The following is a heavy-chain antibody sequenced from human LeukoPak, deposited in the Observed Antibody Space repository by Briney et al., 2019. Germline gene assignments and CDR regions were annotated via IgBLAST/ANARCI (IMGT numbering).Heavy chain of an antibody. D-gene: IGHD3-10*01. Sequence: AISGSGGSTYYADSVKGRFTIPRDNSKNTLYLQMNSLRAEDTAVYYCAKTLYGSGSAFDIWGQGTMVTVSS. CDR2: ISGSGGST. J-gene: IGHJ3*02. V-gene: IGHV3-23*01. CDR3: AKTLYGSGSAFDI.